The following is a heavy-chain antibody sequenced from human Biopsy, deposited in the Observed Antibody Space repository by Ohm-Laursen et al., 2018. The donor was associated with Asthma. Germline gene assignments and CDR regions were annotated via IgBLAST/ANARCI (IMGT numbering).Heavy chain of an antibody. D-gene: IGHD3-3*02. CDR3: ARTFHFWSPYHAEHYQL. CDR1: GFTFADYC. Sequence: SLRLSRAASGFTFADYCMSWVRQVPGKGLEWVANINHYGTEKNHVDSLKGRFTISRDNAKNSLYLQMNSLRAEDTAVYYCARTFHFWSPYHAEHYQLWGQGTLVTVPS. J-gene: IGHJ1*01. CDR2: INHYGTEK. V-gene: IGHV3-7*01.